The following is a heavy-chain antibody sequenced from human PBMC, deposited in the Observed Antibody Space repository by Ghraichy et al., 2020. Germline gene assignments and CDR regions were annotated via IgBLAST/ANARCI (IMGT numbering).Heavy chain of an antibody. D-gene: IGHD1-26*01. CDR2: IIPIFGTA. Sequence: SVKVSCKASGGTFSSYAISWVRQAPGQGLEWMGGIIPIFGTANYAQKFQGRVTITADESTSTAYMELSSLRSEDTAVYYCASGVMTLLGATRGLSYYYGMDVWGQGTTVTVSS. J-gene: IGHJ6*02. CDR3: ASGVMTLLGATRGLSYYYGMDV. CDR1: GGTFSSYA. V-gene: IGHV1-69*13.